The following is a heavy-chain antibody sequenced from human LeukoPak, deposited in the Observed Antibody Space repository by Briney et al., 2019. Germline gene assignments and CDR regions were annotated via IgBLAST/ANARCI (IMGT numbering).Heavy chain of an antibody. J-gene: IGHJ3*02. CDR1: GFSFDDYA. D-gene: IGHD3-22*01. V-gene: IGHV3-9*01. CDR2: ISWSGDHI. Sequence: GGSLRLSCAASGFSFDDYAMHWVRHAPGKGLDLVSSISWSGDHIGYADSLKGRFTISRDNAKNSLYLQMNSLKVEDTAFYYCAKSQFDSSGLHAFDIWGQGTMVTVSS. CDR3: AKSQFDSSGLHAFDI.